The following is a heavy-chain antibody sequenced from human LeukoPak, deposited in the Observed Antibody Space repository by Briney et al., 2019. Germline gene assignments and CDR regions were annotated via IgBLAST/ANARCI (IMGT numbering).Heavy chain of an antibody. CDR1: GFTFSSYA. J-gene: IGHJ6*03. Sequence: GGSLRLSCAASGFTFSSYAMSWVRQAPGKGLEWVSAISGSGGSTYYADSVKGRFTISRDNSKNTLYLQMNSLRAEDTAVYYCANRLTHYSRPATRYMDVWGKGTTVTVSS. D-gene: IGHD4-11*01. CDR2: ISGSGGST. V-gene: IGHV3-23*01. CDR3: ANRLTHYSRPATRYMDV.